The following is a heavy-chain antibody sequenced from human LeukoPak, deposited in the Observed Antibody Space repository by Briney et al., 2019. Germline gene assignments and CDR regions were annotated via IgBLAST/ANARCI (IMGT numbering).Heavy chain of an antibody. Sequence: ASVKVSCKASGGTFSSYAISWVRQAPGQGLEWMGGIIPIFGTANYAQKFQGRVTITADESTSTAYMELSSLRSEDTAVYYCARAPPRGYYDSSGYYLWPYYFDYWGQGTLVTVSS. CDR1: GGTFSSYA. D-gene: IGHD3-22*01. V-gene: IGHV1-69*13. CDR3: ARAPPRGYYDSSGYYLWPYYFDY. CDR2: IIPIFGTA. J-gene: IGHJ4*02.